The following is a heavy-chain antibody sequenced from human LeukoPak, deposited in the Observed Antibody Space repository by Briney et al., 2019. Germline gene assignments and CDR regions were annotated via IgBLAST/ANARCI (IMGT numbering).Heavy chain of an antibody. D-gene: IGHD6-13*01. Sequence: GASVKVSCKASVYTFTSYHMHWVRQAPGQGLEIMGIINPSGGSTTYAQKFQGRVTMTRDTSTSTVYMELSSLRSEDTAVYYCAKLAAAGTAHYYFDYWGQGTLVTVSS. J-gene: IGHJ4*02. V-gene: IGHV1-46*01. CDR2: INPSGGST. CDR1: VYTFTSYH. CDR3: AKLAAAGTAHYYFDY.